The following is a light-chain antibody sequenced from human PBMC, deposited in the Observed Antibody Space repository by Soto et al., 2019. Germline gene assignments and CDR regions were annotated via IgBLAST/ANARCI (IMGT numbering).Light chain of an antibody. CDR2: AAS. CDR1: QGISSY. CDR3: QETSSGPPFT. Sequence: AIRMTQSPSSLSASTGDRVTITCRASQGISSYLAWYQQKPGKAPKLLIYAASTLQSGVPSRFSGSGSGTNFNLTISSLQPEDFATYYCQETSSGPPFTFGPGTKVDIK. J-gene: IGKJ3*01. V-gene: IGKV1-8*01.